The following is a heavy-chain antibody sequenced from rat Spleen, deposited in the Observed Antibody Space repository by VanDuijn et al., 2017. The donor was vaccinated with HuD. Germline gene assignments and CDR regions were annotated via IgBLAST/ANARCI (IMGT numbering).Heavy chain of an antibody. CDR1: GLPFNTYW. CDR3: ATYNSGY. Sequence: VQRVESGGGLVQPGRSLKLSCVASGLPFNTYWMCWIRQAPGKGLAWVASISTSGGSTYYRYSVKGRFTISRDNTKSTLYLQMDSLRSEDTATYYCATYNSGYCAQGVMVTVSS. J-gene: IGHJ2*01. D-gene: IGHD4-3*01. V-gene: IGHV5-31*01. CDR2: ISTSGGST.